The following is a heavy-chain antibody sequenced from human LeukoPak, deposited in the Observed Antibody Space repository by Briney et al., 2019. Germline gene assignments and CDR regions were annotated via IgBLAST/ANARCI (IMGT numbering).Heavy chain of an antibody. CDR1: GFTLSDYY. Sequence: GGSLRLSCAASGFTLSDYYMTWIRQAPGKGLEYVSDISDSGNTIYYADSVKGRFTISRDNAKNSLYLQMNSLRAEDTAVYYCAKGRWELPRDYYYMDVWGKGTTVTVSS. V-gene: IGHV3-11*01. D-gene: IGHD1-26*01. CDR2: ISDSGNTI. CDR3: AKGRWELPRDYYYMDV. J-gene: IGHJ6*03.